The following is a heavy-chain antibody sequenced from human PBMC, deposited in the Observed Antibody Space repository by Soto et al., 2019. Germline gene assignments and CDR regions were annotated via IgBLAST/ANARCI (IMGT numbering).Heavy chain of an antibody. CDR1: GYTFTSFG. V-gene: IGHV1-18*01. Sequence: QVQLVQSGAEVKMPGASVKVSCKASGYTFTSFGISWVRQAPGQGLEWMGWISAYNGNTDYLQKLQGRVTMTTDTSTSTAYMDLRSLRSDDTAVYYCARDPSIAAAGTRFDPWGQGTLVTVSS. J-gene: IGHJ5*02. D-gene: IGHD6-13*01. CDR2: ISAYNGNT. CDR3: ARDPSIAAAGTRFDP.